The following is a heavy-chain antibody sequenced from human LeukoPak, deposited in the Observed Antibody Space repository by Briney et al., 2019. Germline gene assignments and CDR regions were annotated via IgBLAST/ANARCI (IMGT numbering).Heavy chain of an antibody. D-gene: IGHD3-10*01. V-gene: IGHV4-39*01. CDR3: ARHRIHDSGRKGFDP. CDR2: IYYSGSS. J-gene: IGHJ5*02. CDR1: GGSISSSSYY. Sequence: SETLSLTCTVSGGSISSSSYYWGWIRQPPGKGLEWIGNIYYSGSSYYNPSLTSRITISVDTSKNQFSLKLSSVTAADTALYYCARHRIHDSGRKGFDPWGQGALVTVSS.